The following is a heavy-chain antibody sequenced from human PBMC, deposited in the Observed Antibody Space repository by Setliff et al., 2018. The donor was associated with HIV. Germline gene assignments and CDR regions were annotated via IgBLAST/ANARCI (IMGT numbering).Heavy chain of an antibody. V-gene: IGHV4-61*05. CDR3: ARAGRGSGRYVYSFDY. CDR1: GGSISSSSYY. D-gene: IGHD1-26*01. CDR2: IYYSGST. Sequence: SETLSLTCTVSGGSISSSSYYWGWIRQPPGKGLEWIGYIYYSGSTNYKPSLKSRVSISVDTSKNQFSLKLSSVTAADTAVYYCARAGRGSGRYVYSFDYWGQGSLVTVSS. J-gene: IGHJ4*02.